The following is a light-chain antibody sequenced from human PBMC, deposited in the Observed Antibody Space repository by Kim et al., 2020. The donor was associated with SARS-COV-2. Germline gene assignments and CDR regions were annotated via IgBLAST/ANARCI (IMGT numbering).Light chain of an antibody. V-gene: IGKV1-17*03. CDR3: LQHNSYPRT. Sequence: ACVDNRLTMTGLEGKGVSMYLAWYKQKPGKVPKRLIYAESSLQSGVPSRFSGSGSRTEFTLTMSSLQHEDFATYYCLQHNSYPRTFGQGTKVDIK. CDR1: KGVSMY. CDR2: AES. J-gene: IGKJ1*01.